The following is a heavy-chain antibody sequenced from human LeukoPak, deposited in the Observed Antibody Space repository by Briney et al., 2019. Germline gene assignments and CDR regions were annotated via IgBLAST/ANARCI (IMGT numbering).Heavy chain of an antibody. CDR3: SRHAVTLVRGVNNRKEDWFDP. D-gene: IGHD3-10*01. CDR2: INTDSGGT. V-gene: IGHV1-2*02. Sequence: ASVKVSCKASGYSFNTYYMNWVRQAPGQGLEWLGWINTDSGGTNYAQKFLGRVTKTRDKANSTAHLELSGLRSDDTAVYYCSRHAVTLVRGVNNRKEDWFDPWGQGTLVTVSS. CDR1: GYSFNTYY. J-gene: IGHJ5*02.